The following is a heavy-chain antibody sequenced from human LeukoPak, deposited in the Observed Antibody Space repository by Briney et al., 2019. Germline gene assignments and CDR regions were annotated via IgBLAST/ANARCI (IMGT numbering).Heavy chain of an antibody. J-gene: IGHJ4*02. Sequence: SETLSLTCAVSGGSISSSNWWSWVRPPPGKGLEWIGEIYHSGSTDYNPSLKSRVTMSVDKSKNQFSLKLSSVTAADTAVYYCAVYGQSYFFDYWGQGTLVTVSS. CDR1: GGSISSSNW. D-gene: IGHD5/OR15-5a*01. V-gene: IGHV4-4*02. CDR3: AVYGQSYFFDY. CDR2: IYHSGST.